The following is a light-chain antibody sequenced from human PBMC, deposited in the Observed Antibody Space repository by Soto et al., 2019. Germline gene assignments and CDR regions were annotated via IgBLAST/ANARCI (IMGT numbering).Light chain of an antibody. CDR1: KSIRSW. J-gene: IGKJ1*01. Sequence: QSPATPSGSVIVRVTIASLASKSIRSWLAWYQQKPGKAPKLLIYKASILEGGVPSRFSGSGFGTEFPLTISELEPHALDTCCSQQYNNYPRTLGPGTKVDI. V-gene: IGKV1-5*03. CDR3: QQYNNYPRT. CDR2: KAS.